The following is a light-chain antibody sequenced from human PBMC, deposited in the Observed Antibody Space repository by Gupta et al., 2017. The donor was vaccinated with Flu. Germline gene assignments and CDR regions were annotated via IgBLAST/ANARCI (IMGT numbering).Light chain of an antibody. CDR2: WAS. Sequence: DIVMTQSPDSLAVSLGERATINCKSSQSVLYSPNNKNYLAWFQQKPGQPPKVLLYWASTRASGVPARFSGSGSGTDFTLTISSRQAEDVAVYFCQQYDNTPPITFGQGTRLEIK. CDR3: QQYDNTPPIT. CDR1: QSVLYSPNNKNY. V-gene: IGKV4-1*01. J-gene: IGKJ5*01.